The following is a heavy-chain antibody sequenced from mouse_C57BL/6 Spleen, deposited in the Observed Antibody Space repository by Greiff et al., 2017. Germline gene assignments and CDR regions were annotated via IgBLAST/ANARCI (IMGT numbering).Heavy chain of an antibody. CDR3: ARDYGSSLYAMDY. D-gene: IGHD1-1*01. Sequence: VQLKQSGPELVKPGASVKISCKASGYSFTDYNMNWVKQSNGKSLEWIGVINPNYGTTSYNQKFKCKATLTVDQSSSTAYMQLNSLTSVDSAVYDCARDYGSSLYAMDYWGQGTSVTVSA. CDR1: GYSFTDYN. J-gene: IGHJ4*01. V-gene: IGHV1-39*01. CDR2: INPNYGTT.